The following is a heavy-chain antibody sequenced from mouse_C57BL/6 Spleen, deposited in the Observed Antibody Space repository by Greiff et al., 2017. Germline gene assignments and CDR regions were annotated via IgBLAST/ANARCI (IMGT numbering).Heavy chain of an antibody. V-gene: IGHV1-64*01. CDR2: IHPNSGST. D-gene: IGHD2-3*01. Sequence: QVQLQQSGAELVKPGASVKLSCKASDYTFTSYWMHWVKQRPGQGLEWIGMIHPNSGSTNYNEKFKSKATLTVDKSSSTAYMQLSSLTSEDSAVYYCASREWLLRVDYWGQGTTLTVSS. CDR3: ASREWLLRVDY. J-gene: IGHJ2*01. CDR1: DYTFTSYW.